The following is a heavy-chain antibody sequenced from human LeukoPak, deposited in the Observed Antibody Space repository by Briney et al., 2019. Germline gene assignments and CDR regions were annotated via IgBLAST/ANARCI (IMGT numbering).Heavy chain of an antibody. CDR3: TSTYYDFWSGYYRVDY. Sequence: GGSLRLSCAASGFTFSSYAMTWVRQAPGKGLEWVSGISGSSGSTYYADSVKGRFTISRDNSKNTLYLQMNSLRAEDTAVYYCTSTYYDFWSGYYRVDYWGQGTLVTVSS. V-gene: IGHV3-23*01. D-gene: IGHD3-3*01. CDR2: ISGSSGST. J-gene: IGHJ4*02. CDR1: GFTFSSYA.